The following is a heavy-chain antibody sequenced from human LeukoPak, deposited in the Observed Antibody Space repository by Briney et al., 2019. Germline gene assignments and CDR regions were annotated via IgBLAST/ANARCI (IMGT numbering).Heavy chain of an antibody. CDR2: ISGSGGST. D-gene: IGHD3-3*01. CDR1: GFTFSSYA. Sequence: GGSLRLSCAASGFTFSSYAMSWVRQAPGKGLEWVSAISGSGGSTYYADSVKGRFTISRDNSKNTLYLQMNSLRAEDTAVYYCAKSETYYDFWSGYYPPDYWGQGTLVTVSS. CDR3: AKSETYYDFWSGYYPPDY. V-gene: IGHV3-23*01. J-gene: IGHJ4*02.